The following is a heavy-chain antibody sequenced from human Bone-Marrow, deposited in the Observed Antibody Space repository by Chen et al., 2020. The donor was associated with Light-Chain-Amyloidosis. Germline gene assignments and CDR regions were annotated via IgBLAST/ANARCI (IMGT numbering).Heavy chain of an antibody. D-gene: IGHD3-10*01. J-gene: IGHJ4*02. CDR2: GGGSTVST. CDR1: GFNFSSFG. V-gene: IGHV3-23*04. CDR3: TRKGGYFDF. Sequence: EVQLVESGGGLVQHGGSLRLSCATSGFNFSSFGMSWVRQAPGKGLEWVSTGGGSTVSTYYAGAVNGRFIISRDNSKSTLYLQMNSRRAWDTAVDFCTRKGGYFDFWGQGSLVTVSS.